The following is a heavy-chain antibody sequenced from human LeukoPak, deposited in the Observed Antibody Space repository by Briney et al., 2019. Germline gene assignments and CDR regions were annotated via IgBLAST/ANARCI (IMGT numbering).Heavy chain of an antibody. CDR1: GYSFTSYW. Sequence: GESLKISCKGSGYSFTSYWIGWVRQMPGKGLEWMGSIYPGDSDTRYSPSFQGRVTISADKSISTAYLQWSSLKASDTAMYYCARVYYYDSSGYQTGPFDYWGQGTLVTVSS. CDR3: ARVYYYDSSGYQTGPFDY. CDR2: IYPGDSDT. D-gene: IGHD3-22*01. V-gene: IGHV5-51*01. J-gene: IGHJ4*02.